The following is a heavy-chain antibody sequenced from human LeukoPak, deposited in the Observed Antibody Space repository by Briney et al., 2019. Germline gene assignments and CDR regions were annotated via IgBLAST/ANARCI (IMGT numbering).Heavy chain of an antibody. J-gene: IGHJ5*02. CDR3: ARDDSSLSYNWFDP. Sequence: GRSLRLSCAASGFTFSSYGMHWVRQAPGKGLEWVAVIWYDGSNKYYADSVKGRFTISRDNSKNTLYLQMNSLRAEDTAVYYCARDDSSLSYNWFDPWGQGTLVTVSS. V-gene: IGHV3-33*01. CDR1: GFTFSSYG. CDR2: IWYDGSNK. D-gene: IGHD6-6*01.